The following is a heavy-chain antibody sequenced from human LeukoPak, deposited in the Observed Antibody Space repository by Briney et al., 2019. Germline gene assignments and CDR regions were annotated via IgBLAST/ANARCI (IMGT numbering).Heavy chain of an antibody. D-gene: IGHD4-17*01. V-gene: IGHV4-59*01. Sequence: PSETLSLTCTVSGGSISSYYWSWIRQPPGKGLEWIGYIYYGGSTNYNPSLKSRVTISVDTSKNQFSLKLSSVTAADTAVYYCAREFDYEGVDPWGQGTLVTVSS. CDR3: AREFDYEGVDP. J-gene: IGHJ5*02. CDR1: GGSISSYY. CDR2: IYYGGST.